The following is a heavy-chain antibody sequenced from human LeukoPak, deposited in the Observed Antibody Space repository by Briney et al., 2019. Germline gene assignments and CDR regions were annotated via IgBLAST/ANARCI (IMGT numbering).Heavy chain of an antibody. V-gene: IGHV4-59*02. J-gene: IGHJ4*02. CDR3: ARGPLDSGYTYFDY. CDR2: FSYSGST. CDR1: GASVSSYY. D-gene: IGHD5-12*01. Sequence: SETLSLTCTVSGASVSSYYWSWIRQPPGKGPEWIGYFSYSGSTNYNPSLKSRVTISVDTSKNQFSMNLSSVTAADTAVYYCARGPLDSGYTYFDYWGQGTLVSVAS.